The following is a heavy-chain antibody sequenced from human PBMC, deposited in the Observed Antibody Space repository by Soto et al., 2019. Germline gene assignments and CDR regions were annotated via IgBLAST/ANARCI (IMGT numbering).Heavy chain of an antibody. CDR2: IFYGGST. Sequence: TLSLTCSVSGGSVYSTSYYWGWIRQPPGKGLEWVGHIFYGGSTYYNPSLESRVAISVDTSKNQVSLRLTSVTAADTAVYYCARRLASGSPYFDYWGQGTLVTVSS. V-gene: IGHV4-39*01. J-gene: IGHJ4*02. D-gene: IGHD3-10*01. CDR3: ARRLASGSPYFDY. CDR1: GGSVYSTSYY.